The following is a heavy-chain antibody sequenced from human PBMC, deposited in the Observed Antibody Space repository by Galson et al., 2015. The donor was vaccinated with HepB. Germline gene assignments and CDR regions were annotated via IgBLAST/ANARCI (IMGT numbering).Heavy chain of an antibody. V-gene: IGHV1-2*02. Sequence: SVKVSCKASGYTFTGYFIHWVRQAPGQGLDWMGWINPSSGATNYAQKFQGRVTMTRDTSISTAYVELSRLRSGDTAVYYCATCGGDCYLGPGDAFDIWGQGTMVTVSS. J-gene: IGHJ3*02. CDR1: GYTFTGYF. CDR3: ATCGGDCYLGPGDAFDI. CDR2: INPSSGAT. D-gene: IGHD2-21*02.